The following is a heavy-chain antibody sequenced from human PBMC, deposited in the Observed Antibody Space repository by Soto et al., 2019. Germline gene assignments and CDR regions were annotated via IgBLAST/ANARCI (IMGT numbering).Heavy chain of an antibody. J-gene: IGHJ6*03. CDR1: GYTFTSYA. D-gene: IGHD4-17*01. Sequence: ASVKVSCKASGYTFTSYAMHWVRQAPGQRLEWMGWINAGNGNTKYSQKFQGRVTITRETSASTAYMELSSLRSEDTAVYYCARLTTVTKGNYYYMDVWGKGTTVTVSS. CDR2: INAGNGNT. CDR3: ARLTTVTKGNYYYMDV. V-gene: IGHV1-3*01.